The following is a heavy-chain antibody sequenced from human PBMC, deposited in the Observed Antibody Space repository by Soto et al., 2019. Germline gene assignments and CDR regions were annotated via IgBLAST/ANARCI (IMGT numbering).Heavy chain of an antibody. D-gene: IGHD2-2*01. J-gene: IGHJ6*02. CDR2: ISYDGSNK. V-gene: IGHV3-30*18. CDR1: GFTFSSYG. Sequence: QVQLVESGGGVVQPGRSLRLSCAASGFTFSSYGMHWVRQAPGKGLEWVAVISYDGSNKYYADSVKGRFTISRDNSKNTLYLQTNSLRAEDPAVYYCAKGQHCSSTSCYFYYYGMDVWGQGTTVTVSS. CDR3: AKGQHCSSTSCYFYYYGMDV.